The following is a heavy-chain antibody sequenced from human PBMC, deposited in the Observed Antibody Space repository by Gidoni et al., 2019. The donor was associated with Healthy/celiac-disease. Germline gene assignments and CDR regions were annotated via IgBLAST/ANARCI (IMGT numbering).Heavy chain of an antibody. V-gene: IGHV1-2*04. D-gene: IGHD3-10*01. CDR3: ARGALLWFRELDHPHYYYGMDV. CDR2: INPNSGGT. Sequence: QVQLVQSGAEVKKPGASVKVFCKASGYTFTGSYMHWVRQAPGQGLEWMGWINPNSGGTNYAQKFQGWVTMTRDTSISTAYMELSRLRSDDTAVYYCARGALLWFRELDHPHYYYGMDVWGQGTTVTVSS. J-gene: IGHJ6*02. CDR1: GYTFTGSY.